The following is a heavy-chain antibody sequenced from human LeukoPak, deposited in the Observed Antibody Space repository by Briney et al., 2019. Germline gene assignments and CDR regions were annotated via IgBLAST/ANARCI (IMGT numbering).Heavy chain of an antibody. D-gene: IGHD4-17*01. CDR2: IYYSGST. CDR3: ARHGAPFDY. V-gene: IGHV4-39*01. CDR1: GCSISSSSYY. Sequence: SETLSLTCTVSGCSISSSSYYWGWIRQPPGKGLEWIGTIYYSGSTYYNPSLKSRVTISVDTSKNQFSLKLSSVTAADTAVYYCARHGAPFDYWGQGTLVTVSS. J-gene: IGHJ4*02.